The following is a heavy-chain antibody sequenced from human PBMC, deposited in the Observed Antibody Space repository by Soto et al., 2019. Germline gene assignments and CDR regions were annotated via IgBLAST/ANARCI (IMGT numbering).Heavy chain of an antibody. J-gene: IGHJ4*02. V-gene: IGHV1-2*02. CDR1: GYTFTGYY. CDR2: INPKTGDT. Sequence: ASVKVSCKTSGYTFTGYYLNWVRQAPGRGLEWVGWINPKTGDTNNAQKFQGRVTMTTDTSISTGYMELSGLKADDTAVYYCVTGDHLVRWGQGTRVNVSS. D-gene: IGHD6-6*01. CDR3: VTGDHLVR.